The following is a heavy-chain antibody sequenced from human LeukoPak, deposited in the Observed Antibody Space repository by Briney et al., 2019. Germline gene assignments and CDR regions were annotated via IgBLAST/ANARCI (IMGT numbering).Heavy chain of an antibody. V-gene: IGHV1-2*02. CDR3: ARGHCSGGSCYWGRWFDP. Sequence: GASVKVSCKASGYTFTGYYMHWVRQAPGQGLEWMGWINPNSGGTNYAQKFQGRVTMTRDTSISTAYMELSRLRSDDTAVYYCARGHCSGGSCYWGRWFDPWGQGTLVTVSS. CDR1: GYTFTGYY. J-gene: IGHJ5*02. D-gene: IGHD2-15*01. CDR2: INPNSGGT.